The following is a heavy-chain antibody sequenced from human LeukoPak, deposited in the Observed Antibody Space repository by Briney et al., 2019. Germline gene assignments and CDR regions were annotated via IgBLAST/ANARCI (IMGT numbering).Heavy chain of an antibody. Sequence: PGGSLRLSCAASGFAFSNFAMSWVRQAPGKGLEWVSAMSGSGYYTYYVESGTGRFTISRDNTKNTLYLHMNSLRADDTAVYYCAKMEGQRLYDYCMDVWGRGTTVTVSS. D-gene: IGHD3-3*01. V-gene: IGHV3-23*01. J-gene: IGHJ6*03. CDR3: AKMEGQRLYDYCMDV. CDR2: MSGSGYYT. CDR1: GFAFSNFA.